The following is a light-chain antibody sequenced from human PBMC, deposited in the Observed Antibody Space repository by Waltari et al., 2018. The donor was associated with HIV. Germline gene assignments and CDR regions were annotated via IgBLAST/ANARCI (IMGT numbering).Light chain of an antibody. CDR1: QTIGTS. J-gene: IGKJ2*01. CDR3: QHRNNWPPTYT. Sequence: EIVLRQSPLTLPLSPGERDPLPCRASQTIGTSFAWYQQKPGQAPRLLIYDASKRATGIPARFSGSGSGTDFTLTISGLEPEDFAVYYCQHRNNWPPTYTFGQGTKLEIK. V-gene: IGKV3-11*01. CDR2: DAS.